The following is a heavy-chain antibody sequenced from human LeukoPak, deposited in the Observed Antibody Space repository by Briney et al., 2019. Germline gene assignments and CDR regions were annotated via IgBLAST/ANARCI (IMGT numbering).Heavy chain of an antibody. CDR2: ISETAGST. CDR3: ARDWSVVWLGEPLEHGMDV. CDR1: GFTFSHYA. J-gene: IGHJ6*02. D-gene: IGHD3-10*01. Sequence: PGGSLRLSCAASGFTFSHYAMSWVRQPPGKGLEWGSAISETAGSTYYSDSVRGRFTISRDNSKNTTYLDMNSLRAEDAAVYFCARDWSVVWLGEPLEHGMDVWGQGTTVTVSS. V-gene: IGHV3-23*01.